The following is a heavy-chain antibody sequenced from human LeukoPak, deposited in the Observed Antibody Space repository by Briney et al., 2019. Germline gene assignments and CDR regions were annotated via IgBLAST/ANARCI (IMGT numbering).Heavy chain of an antibody. CDR2: INHSGST. D-gene: IGHD1-26*01. Sequence: SETLSLTCAVYGGSFSGYYWSWVRQPPGKGLEWIGEINHSGSTNYNPSLKSRVTISVDTSKNQFSLKLSSVTAADTAVYYCARGPSYGGSTFDIWGQGTMVTVSS. V-gene: IGHV4-34*01. J-gene: IGHJ3*02. CDR3: ARGPSYGGSTFDI. CDR1: GGSFSGYY.